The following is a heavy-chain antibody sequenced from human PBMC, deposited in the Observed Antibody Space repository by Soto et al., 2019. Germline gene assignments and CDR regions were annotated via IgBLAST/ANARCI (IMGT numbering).Heavy chain of an antibody. V-gene: IGHV1-69*13. J-gene: IGHJ4*02. CDR2: IIPIFGTA. CDR1: GGTFSSYA. CDR3: ARVRLMGAPAKYYFDY. D-gene: IGHD1-26*01. Sequence: SVKVSCKASGGTFSSYAISWVRQAPGQGLEWMGGIIPIFGTANYAQKFQGRVTITADESTSTAYMELSSPRSEDTAVYYCARVRLMGAPAKYYFDYWGQGTMVTVSS.